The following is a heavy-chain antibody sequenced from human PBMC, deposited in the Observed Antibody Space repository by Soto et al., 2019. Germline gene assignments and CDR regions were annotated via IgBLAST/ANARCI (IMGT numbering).Heavy chain of an antibody. CDR2: SSLSGNT. CDR1: GDSITPFS. V-gene: IGHV4-4*07. D-gene: IGHD3-10*01. CDR3: AREPKQRLGYYYIGLDV. J-gene: IGHJ6*02. Sequence: SSETLSLTCAVSGDSITPFSLSWFRQPAGGGLEWIGRSSLSGNTDYNPSLRSRLTMSFDTSKSQFSLRLTSVNAADTAVYYCAREPKQRLGYYYIGLDVWGQGTTVTVSS.